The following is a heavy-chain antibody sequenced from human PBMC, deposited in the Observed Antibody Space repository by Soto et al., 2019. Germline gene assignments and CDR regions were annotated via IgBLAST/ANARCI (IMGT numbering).Heavy chain of an antibody. CDR1: GYTFTSYA. CDR2: INAGNGNT. CDR3: ARDRIADFPFDP. V-gene: IGHV1-3*01. Sequence: ASVKVSCKASGYTFTSYAMHWVRQAPGQRLEWMGWINAGNGNTKYSQKFQGRVTITRDTSASTAYMELRSLRSDDTAVYYCARDRIADFPFDPWGQGTLVTVSS. D-gene: IGHD3-3*01. J-gene: IGHJ5*02.